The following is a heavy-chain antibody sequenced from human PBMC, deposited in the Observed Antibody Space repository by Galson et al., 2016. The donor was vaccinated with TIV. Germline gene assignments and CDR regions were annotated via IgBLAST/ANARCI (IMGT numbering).Heavy chain of an antibody. CDR2: IYHTGTT. Sequence: ETLSLTCTVSGYSIRSHYWSWLRQTPGKGPQWIGYIYHTGTTDYNPSLPRRVTMSLDTSKNQFSLKLTPATVADTAVYYCATSSLRVVYAIGTTLLFDSWGQGILVTVSS. CDR1: GYSIRSHY. D-gene: IGHD2-8*02. J-gene: IGHJ4*02. CDR3: ATSSLRVVYAIGTTLLFDS. V-gene: IGHV4-59*11.